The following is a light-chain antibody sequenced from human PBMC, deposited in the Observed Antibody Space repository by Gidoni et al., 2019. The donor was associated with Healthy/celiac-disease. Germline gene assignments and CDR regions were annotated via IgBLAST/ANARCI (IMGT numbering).Light chain of an antibody. Sequence: DILMTQSPDSLAVSLGERATINCKSSQSVLYIVNNKNYLAWYQQKPGQPPQLLIYWASTRESGVPDRFSGSGSGTDFTLTISSLQAEDVAVYYCQQYYSTPLTFGGGTKVEIK. CDR3: QQYYSTPLT. V-gene: IGKV4-1*01. CDR1: QSVLYIVNNKNY. J-gene: IGKJ4*01. CDR2: WAS.